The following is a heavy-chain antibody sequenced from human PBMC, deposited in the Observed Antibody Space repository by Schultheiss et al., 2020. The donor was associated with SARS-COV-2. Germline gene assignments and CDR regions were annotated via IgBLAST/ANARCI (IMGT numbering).Heavy chain of an antibody. CDR3: AREPPQDTAMSGGWFDP. J-gene: IGHJ5*02. CDR1: GGSISSGGYY. V-gene: IGHV4-31*03. D-gene: IGHD5-18*01. Sequence: SETLSLTCTVSGGSISSGGYYWSWIRQHPGKGLEWIGYIYYSGSTYYNPSLKSRVTISVDTSKNQFSLKLSSVTAADTAVYHCAREPPQDTAMSGGWFDPWGQGTLVTVSS. CDR2: IYYSGST.